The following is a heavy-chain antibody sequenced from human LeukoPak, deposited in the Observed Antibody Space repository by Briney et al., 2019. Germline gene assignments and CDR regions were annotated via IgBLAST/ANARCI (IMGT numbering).Heavy chain of an antibody. CDR3: ARARYYYDSSGLTSY. CDR1: GYTFTGYY. V-gene: IGHV1-2*02. Sequence: ASVKVSCKASGYTFTGYYMHWERQAPGQGLEWMGWINPNSGGTNYAQRFQGRVTMTRDTSISTAYMELSRLRSDDTAVYYCARARYYYDSSGLTSYWGQGTLVTVSS. CDR2: INPNSGGT. J-gene: IGHJ4*02. D-gene: IGHD3-22*01.